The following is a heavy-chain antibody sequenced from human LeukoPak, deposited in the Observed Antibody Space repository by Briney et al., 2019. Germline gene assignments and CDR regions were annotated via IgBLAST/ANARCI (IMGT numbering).Heavy chain of an antibody. CDR1: GYSFTRYW. CDR2: IYPGDSDT. D-gene: IGHD3-10*01. J-gene: IGHJ4*02. Sequence: GESLKISCKGSGYSFTRYWIGWVRQMSGKGLEGMGIIYPGDSDTRYSPSFQGQVTISADKSISTAYLQWSSLKASDTALYYCVRSGSGNHPTKFDYWGQGTLVTVSS. V-gene: IGHV5-51*01. CDR3: VRSGSGNHPTKFDY.